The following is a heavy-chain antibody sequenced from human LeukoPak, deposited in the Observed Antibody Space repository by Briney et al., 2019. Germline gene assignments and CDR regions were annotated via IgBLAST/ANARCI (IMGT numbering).Heavy chain of an antibody. V-gene: IGHV4-59*12. J-gene: IGHJ4*02. CDR3: ARGTLAWEQTEVEDY. CDR1: GGSISSYY. CDR2: IYYSGST. D-gene: IGHD1-26*01. Sequence: SETLSLTCTVSGGSISSYYWSWIRQPPGKGLEWIGYIYYSGSTNYNPSLKSRVTISVDTSKNQFSLKLSSVTAADTAVYYCARGTLAWEQTEVEDYWGQGTLVTVSS.